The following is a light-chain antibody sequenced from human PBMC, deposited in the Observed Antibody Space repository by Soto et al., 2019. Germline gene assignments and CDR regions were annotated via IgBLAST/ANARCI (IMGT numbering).Light chain of an antibody. J-gene: IGLJ2*01. CDR1: SSDVGGYNY. CDR3: SSYRSSNTVV. Sequence: QSALTQPASVSGSPRQSITISRTGTSSDVGGYNYVTWYQQHPGNAPKLMIYDVSNRPSGVPNRLSGSKSGNTASLTISGLQAEDEADYYCSSYRSSNTVVFGGGTKVTVL. CDR2: DVS. V-gene: IGLV2-14*01.